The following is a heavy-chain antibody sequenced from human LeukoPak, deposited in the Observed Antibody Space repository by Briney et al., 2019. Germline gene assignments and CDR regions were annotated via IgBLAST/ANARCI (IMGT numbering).Heavy chain of an antibody. CDR1: GYTFTSYD. CDR2: MNPNSGNT. Sequence: ASVKVSCKASGYTFTSYDINWVRQATGQGLEWMGWMNPNSGNTGYAQKFQGRVTMTRNTSISTAYMELSSLRSEDTAVYYCARETSIAARRPRTPPDYRGQGTLVTVSS. V-gene: IGHV1-8*01. D-gene: IGHD6-6*01. J-gene: IGHJ4*02. CDR3: ARETSIAARRPRTPPDY.